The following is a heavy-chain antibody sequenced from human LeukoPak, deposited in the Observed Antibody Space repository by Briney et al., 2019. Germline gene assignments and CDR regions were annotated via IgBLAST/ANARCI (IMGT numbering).Heavy chain of an antibody. V-gene: IGHV1-18*01. D-gene: IGHD3-22*01. CDR1: GYTFTSYG. CDR3: ARDLIVVVNFDPPYFDY. CDR2: ISAYNGDT. Sequence: GASVKVSCKASGYTFTSYGISWVRQAPGQGLEWMGWISAYNGDTNYAQKLQGRVTMTTDTSTSTAYMELRSLRPDDTAVYYCARDLIVVVNFDPPYFDYWGQGTLVTVSS. J-gene: IGHJ4*02.